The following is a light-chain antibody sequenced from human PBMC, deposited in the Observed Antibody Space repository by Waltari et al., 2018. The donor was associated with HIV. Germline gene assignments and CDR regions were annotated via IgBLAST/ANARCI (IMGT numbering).Light chain of an antibody. CDR2: DAS. Sequence: DIQLTQSPSFLSASVGDRVPITCRASQAINIQLAWYQQRPGGSTKLLIFDASTLHSGVPSRFGGSGYGTEFILTISSLQPEDFATYYCQHRNSYPSTFGQGTQVEIK. CDR3: QHRNSYPST. CDR1: QAINIQ. V-gene: IGKV1-9*01. J-gene: IGKJ5*01.